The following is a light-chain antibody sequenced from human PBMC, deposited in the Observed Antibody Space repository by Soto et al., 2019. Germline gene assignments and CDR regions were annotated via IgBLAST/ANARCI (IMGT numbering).Light chain of an antibody. Sequence: DIQMTQSPSTLSASVGDRVTITCRASQSINNWLAWYQQKPGKAPNLLIYKASSLESGVSSRFSSSGSGTEFTLTISCLQPDDFATYYCQQYNSYPRTFGQGTKVEIK. V-gene: IGKV1-5*03. CDR2: KAS. J-gene: IGKJ1*01. CDR3: QQYNSYPRT. CDR1: QSINNW.